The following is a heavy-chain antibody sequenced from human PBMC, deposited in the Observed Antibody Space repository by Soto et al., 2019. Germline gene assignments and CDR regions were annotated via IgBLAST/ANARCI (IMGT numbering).Heavy chain of an antibody. V-gene: IGHV4-31*02. J-gene: IGHJ4*02. CDR3: ARARFQVLYGKPYFDS. D-gene: IGHD2-2*02. Sequence: VHLLESGGGLVQPGGSLRLSCAASGFNFSTYDMSWIRQHPGKGLEWIGNIYHSGNTYYNPSLKSRLTISVDTSKNHFSLMVDSVTAADTAVYYCARARFQVLYGKPYFDSWGQGTLVTVSS. CDR1: GFNFSTYD. CDR2: IYHSGNT.